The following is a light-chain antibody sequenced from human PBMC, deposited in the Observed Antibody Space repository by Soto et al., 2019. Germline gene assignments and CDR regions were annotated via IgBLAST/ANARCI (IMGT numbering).Light chain of an antibody. CDR2: EVN. V-gene: IGLV2-8*01. CDR1: SSDVGGYKY. Sequence: QSALTQPPSASGSPGQSVTISCTGTSSDVGGYKYVSWYQQHPGKAPKLMIFEVNKRPSGVPDRFSGSKSGNTASLTVSGLQAEEEAAYYCSSYAGINNLGVFGTGTKVTVL. CDR3: SSYAGINNLGV. J-gene: IGLJ1*01.